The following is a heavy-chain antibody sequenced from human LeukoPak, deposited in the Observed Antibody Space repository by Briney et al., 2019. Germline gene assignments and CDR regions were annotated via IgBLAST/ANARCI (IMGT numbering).Heavy chain of an antibody. CDR3: ASYYVWGSYIDY. D-gene: IGHD3-16*01. J-gene: IGHJ4*02. CDR2: IIPIFGTA. Sequence: SVKVSCKASGYTFTSYAISWVRQAPGQGLEWMGGIIPIFGTANYAQKFQGRVTITADESTSTAYMELSSLRSEDTAVYYCASYYVWGSYIDYWGQGTLVTVSS. CDR1: GYTFTSYA. V-gene: IGHV1-69*13.